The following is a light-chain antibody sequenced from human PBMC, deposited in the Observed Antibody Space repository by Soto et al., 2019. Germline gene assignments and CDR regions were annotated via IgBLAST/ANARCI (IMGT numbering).Light chain of an antibody. V-gene: IGLV3-21*02. CDR3: QVWDVSTVHDV. CDR1: NIGSKT. CDR2: DDS. Sequence: SYDLTQPPSMSVAPGQTARITCGGNNIGSKTVHWYQQKAGQAPVLVVYDDSDRPSGIPERFSGSNSGNTATLTISRVEAGDEADYYCQVWDVSTVHDVFGTGTKLTVL. J-gene: IGLJ1*01.